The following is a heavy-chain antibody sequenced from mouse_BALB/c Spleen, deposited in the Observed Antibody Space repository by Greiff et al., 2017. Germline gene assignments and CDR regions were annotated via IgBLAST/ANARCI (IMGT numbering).Heavy chain of an antibody. D-gene: IGHD1-1*01. Sequence: EVQRVESGPSLVKPSQTLSLTCSVTGDSITSGYWNWIRKFPGNKLEYMGYISYSGSTYYNPSLKSRISITRDTSKNQYYLQLNSVTTEDTATYYCARYDITTAPYAMDYWGQGTSVTVSS. CDR2: ISYSGST. CDR3: ARYDITTAPYAMDY. V-gene: IGHV3-8*02. CDR1: GDSITSGY. J-gene: IGHJ4*01.